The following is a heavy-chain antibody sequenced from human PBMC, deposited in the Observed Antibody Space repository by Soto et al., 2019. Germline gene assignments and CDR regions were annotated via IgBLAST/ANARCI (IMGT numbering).Heavy chain of an antibody. CDR3: ASEYNSSP. CDR2: ISYDGNNK. Sequence: QVQLVESGGGVVQPGRSLRLSCAASGFIFSSYGMHWVRQAPGKGLEWVAVISYDGNNKYYADSVKGRFTISRDNSKSTLFLQMNSLRAEDTAVYYCASEYNSSPWGQGNLVTVSS. V-gene: IGHV3-30*03. J-gene: IGHJ5*02. D-gene: IGHD6-6*01. CDR1: GFIFSSYG.